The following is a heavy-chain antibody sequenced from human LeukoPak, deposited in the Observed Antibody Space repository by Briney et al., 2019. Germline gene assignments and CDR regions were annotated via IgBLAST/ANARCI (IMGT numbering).Heavy chain of an antibody. CDR2: IYYSGST. CDR1: GGSISSYY. D-gene: IGHD3-22*01. Sequence: SETLFLTCTVSGGSISSYYWSWIRQPAGKGLEWIGYIYYSGSTNYNPSLKSRVTISVDTSKNQFSLKLSSVTAADTAVYYCARAKYYYDSSGYYPTYYYYYYYMDVWGKGTTVTISS. J-gene: IGHJ6*03. V-gene: IGHV4-59*01. CDR3: ARAKYYYDSSGYYPTYYYYYYYMDV.